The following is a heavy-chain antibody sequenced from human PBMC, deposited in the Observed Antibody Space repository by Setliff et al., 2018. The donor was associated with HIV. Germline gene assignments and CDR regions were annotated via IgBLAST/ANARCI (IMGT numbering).Heavy chain of an antibody. D-gene: IGHD3-3*01. J-gene: IGHJ3*02. Sequence: KASETLSLTCAVSGVSISSRNWWSWVRQPPGKGLEWIGEINYSGNTNYNPSLKTRVTISVDKSKNQFFLNLKSVTAADTAVYYCARVREGFLPYDAFEIWGQGTMVTVSS. CDR1: GVSISSRNW. CDR3: ARVREGFLPYDAFEI. V-gene: IGHV4-4*02. CDR2: INYSGNT.